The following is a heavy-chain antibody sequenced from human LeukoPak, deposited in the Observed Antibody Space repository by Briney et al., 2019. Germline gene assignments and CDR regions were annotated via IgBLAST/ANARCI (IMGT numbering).Heavy chain of an antibody. CDR3: ARSSWFAEFSFDY. CDR1: GGSITSYY. V-gene: IGHV4-59*01. J-gene: IGHJ4*02. CDR2: IYYSGST. D-gene: IGHD3-10*01. Sequence: SETPSLTCTVSGGSITSYYWSWIRQPPGKGLEWIGYIYYSGSTNYNPSFKSRVTISVDTSKNQFSLKLSSVTAADTAVYYCARSSWFAEFSFDYWGQGTLVTVSS.